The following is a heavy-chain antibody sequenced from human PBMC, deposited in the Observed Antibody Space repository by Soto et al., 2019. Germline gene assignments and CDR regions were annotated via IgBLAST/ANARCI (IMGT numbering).Heavy chain of an antibody. CDR1: GDSISNNNW. CDR3: ARGLGGSNSWFPFDS. V-gene: IGHV4-4*02. J-gene: IGHJ4*02. Sequence: QVQLQESGPGLVRPSGTLSLTCRVSGDSISNNNWWTWVRQPPGKGLEWIGEIFHSGNVNFKPSLQSRATISVDKSRNQFSLKLTSVTAADTAVYYCARGLGGSNSWFPFDSWGQGTLVTVSS. D-gene: IGHD6-13*01. CDR2: IFHSGNV.